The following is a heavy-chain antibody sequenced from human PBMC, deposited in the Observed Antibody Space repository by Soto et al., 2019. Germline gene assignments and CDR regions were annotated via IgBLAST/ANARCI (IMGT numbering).Heavy chain of an antibody. Sequence: ASVKVSCKASGYTFTSYGISWVRQAPGQGLEWMGWISAYNGNTNYAQKLQGRVTMTTDTSTSTAYMELRSLRSDDTAVYYCASSRQSLRSNIRYFDWLSDYWGQGTLVTVSS. J-gene: IGHJ4*02. CDR2: ISAYNGNT. V-gene: IGHV1-18*01. D-gene: IGHD3-9*01. CDR1: GYTFTSYG. CDR3: ASSRQSLRSNIRYFDWLSDY.